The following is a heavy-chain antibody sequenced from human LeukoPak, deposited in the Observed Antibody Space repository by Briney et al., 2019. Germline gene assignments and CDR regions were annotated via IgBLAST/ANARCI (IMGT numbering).Heavy chain of an antibody. CDR3: AKDTTSGWPNWFDP. J-gene: IGHJ5*02. CDR2: ISGSGDST. CDR1: GFTFSSYE. V-gene: IGHV3-23*01. D-gene: IGHD6-19*01. Sequence: GGSLRLSCAASGFTFSSYEMNWVRQAPGEGLEWVSAISGSGDSTYYADSVKCRFTISRDNSKNTLYLQMTSLRAEDTVVYYCAKDTTSGWPNWFDPWGQGTLVTVSS.